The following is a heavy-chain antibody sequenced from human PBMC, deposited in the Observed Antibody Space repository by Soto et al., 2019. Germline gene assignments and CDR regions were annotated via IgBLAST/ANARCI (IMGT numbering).Heavy chain of an antibody. CDR1: GGSISISSYY. V-gene: IGHV4-39*01. D-gene: IGHD2-2*01. Sequence: LDTLSLTCTVSGGSISISSYYWGWIRQPPGKGLEWIGSIYYSGSTYYNPSLKSRVTISVDTSKNQFSLKLSSVTAADTAGYYCARHRAVDAEIDYWGQGTMVTASS. CDR3: ARHRAVDAEIDY. CDR2: IYYSGST. J-gene: IGHJ4*02.